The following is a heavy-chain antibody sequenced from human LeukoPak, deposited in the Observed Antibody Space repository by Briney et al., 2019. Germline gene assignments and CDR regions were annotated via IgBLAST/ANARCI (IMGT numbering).Heavy chain of an antibody. D-gene: IGHD5-24*01. Sequence: PGVSLRLTCAASGFTFSSYWMSWVRQAPGKELEWVANIKQDGSEKYHVDSVKGRFTISRDNAKNSLYLQMNSLRAEDTAVYYCARSPPRGREGYWGQGTLVTVSS. CDR3: ARSPPRGREGY. CDR1: GFTFSSYW. CDR2: IKQDGSEK. V-gene: IGHV3-7*03. J-gene: IGHJ4*02.